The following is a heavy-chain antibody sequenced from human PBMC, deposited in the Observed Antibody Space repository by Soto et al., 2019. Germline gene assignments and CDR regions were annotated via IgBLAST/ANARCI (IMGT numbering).Heavy chain of an antibody. CDR1: GYTFTGYY. CDR2: INPNSGGT. Sequence: ASVKVSWKAGGYTFTGYYMHWVRQAPGQGLEWMGWINPNSGGTNYAQKFQGWVTMTRDTSISTAYMELSRLRSDDTAVYYCESPVEVFTLVRGLDYYGMDVWGQGTTVTVSS. V-gene: IGHV1-2*04. J-gene: IGHJ6*02. CDR3: ESPVEVFTLVRGLDYYGMDV. D-gene: IGHD3-10*01.